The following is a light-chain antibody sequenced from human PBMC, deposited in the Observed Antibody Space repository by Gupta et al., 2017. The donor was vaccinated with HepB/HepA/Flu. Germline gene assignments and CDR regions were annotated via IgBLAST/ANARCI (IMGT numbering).Light chain of an antibody. Sequence: QLVLTQSPSASASLGASVKVTCTLSSGHSSYAIAWHQQQPEKGPRYLMKVNSDGSHSKGDGIPDRFSGSSSGGERYLTISSLQSEDEADYYCQTWGTGIRVFGGGTKLTVL. V-gene: IGLV4-69*01. CDR1: SGHSSYA. J-gene: IGLJ3*02. CDR2: VNSDGSH. CDR3: QTWGTGIRV.